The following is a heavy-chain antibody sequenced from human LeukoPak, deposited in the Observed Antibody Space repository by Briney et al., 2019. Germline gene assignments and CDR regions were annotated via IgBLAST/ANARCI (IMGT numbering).Heavy chain of an antibody. J-gene: IGHJ4*02. CDR3: ARVGWYHGRYYFDY. Sequence: SETLSLTCTVSGGSVSSGSYYWSWIRQPPGKGLEWIGYIYYSGSTNYNPSLKSRVTISVDTSKIQFSLKLSSVTAADTAVYYCARVGWYHGRYYFDYWGQGTLVTVSS. V-gene: IGHV4-61*01. CDR2: IYYSGST. CDR1: GGSVSSGSYY. D-gene: IGHD2-15*01.